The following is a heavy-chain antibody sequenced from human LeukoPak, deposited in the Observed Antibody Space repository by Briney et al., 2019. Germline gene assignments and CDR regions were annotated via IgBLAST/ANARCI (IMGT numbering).Heavy chain of an antibody. J-gene: IGHJ5*02. CDR3: VSEVRYCSGGSCLFDP. Sequence: SVKVPCKASGGTFSSYAISWVRQAPGQGLEWMGGIIPIFGTANYAQKFQGRVTITTDESTSTAYMELSSLRSEDTAVYYCVSEVRYCSGGSCLFDPWGQGTLVTVSS. V-gene: IGHV1-69*05. CDR1: GGTFSSYA. D-gene: IGHD2-15*01. CDR2: IIPIFGTA.